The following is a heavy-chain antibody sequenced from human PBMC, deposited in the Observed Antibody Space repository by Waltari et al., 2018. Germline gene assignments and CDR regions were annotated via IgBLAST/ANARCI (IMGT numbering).Heavy chain of an antibody. V-gene: IGHV4-59*11. Sequence: QVQLQESGPGLVKPSETLSLTCTVSGGSISSHYWSWIRQPPGKGLEWIGYIYYSGSTNYNPSLKSRVTISVDTSKNQFSLKLSSVTAADTAVYYCARVVLYYYYMDVWGKGTTVTVSS. CDR3: ARVVLYYYYMDV. CDR2: IYYSGST. CDR1: GGSISSHY. D-gene: IGHD3-10*01. J-gene: IGHJ6*03.